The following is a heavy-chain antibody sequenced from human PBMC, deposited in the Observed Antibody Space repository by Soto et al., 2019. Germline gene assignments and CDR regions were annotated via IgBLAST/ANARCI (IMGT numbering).Heavy chain of an antibody. V-gene: IGHV1-18*01. CDR2: ISAYNGNT. CDR1: GYTFTSYG. CDR3: ARDNPYYDILTGYYRGGWFDP. D-gene: IGHD3-9*01. Sequence: QVQLVQSGAEVKKPGASVKVSCKASGYTFTSYGISWVRQAPGQGLEWMGWISAYNGNTNYAQKLQGKGTMTTDPTTRTAYMGLRRLRSYGKAGYYCARDNPYYDILTGYYRGGWFDPWGQGTLVTVSS. J-gene: IGHJ5*02.